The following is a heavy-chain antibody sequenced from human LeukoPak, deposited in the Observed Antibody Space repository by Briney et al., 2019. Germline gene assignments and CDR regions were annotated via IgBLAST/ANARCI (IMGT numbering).Heavy chain of an antibody. D-gene: IGHD3-9*01. V-gene: IGHV3-30*03. CDR1: GFNFGYYG. CDR2: MSHDSSDE. CDR3: ARERHFDWLFGFGP. J-gene: IGHJ5*02. Sequence: PGGSLRLSCAASGFNFGYYGMHWVRQAPGKGLEWVAIMSHDSSDEFYADSVKGRFTISRDNSRNTLYLQMNTLRPDDTALYYCARERHFDWLFGFGPWGQGTVVTVSP.